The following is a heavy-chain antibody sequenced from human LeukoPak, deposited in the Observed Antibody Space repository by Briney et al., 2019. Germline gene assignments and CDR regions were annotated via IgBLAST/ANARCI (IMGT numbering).Heavy chain of an antibody. J-gene: IGHJ3*02. D-gene: IGHD3-22*01. V-gene: IGHV4-61*02. CDR3: AREGDYYDSKDAFDI. CDR1: GGSTSSSSYY. Sequence: SETLSLTCTVSGGSTSSSSYYWSWIRQPAGKGLEWIGRIYTSGSTNYNPSLKSRVTMSVDTSKNQFSLKLSSVTAADTAVYYCAREGDYYDSKDAFDIWGQGTMVTVSS. CDR2: IYTSGST.